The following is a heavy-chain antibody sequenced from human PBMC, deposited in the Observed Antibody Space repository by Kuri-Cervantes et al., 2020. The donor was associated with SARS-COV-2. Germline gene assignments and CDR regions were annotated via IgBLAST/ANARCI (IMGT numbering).Heavy chain of an antibody. Sequence: GGSLRLSCAASGFTFSSYGMHWVRQAPGKGLEWVAVIWYDGSNKYYADSVTGRFTISRDNSKNTLYLQMNSLRAEDTAVYYCAKVAYSYGYPTHYFDYWGQGTLVTVSS. CDR2: IWYDGSNK. J-gene: IGHJ4*02. CDR3: AKVAYSYGYPTHYFDY. V-gene: IGHV3-33*06. CDR1: GFTFSSYG. D-gene: IGHD5-18*01.